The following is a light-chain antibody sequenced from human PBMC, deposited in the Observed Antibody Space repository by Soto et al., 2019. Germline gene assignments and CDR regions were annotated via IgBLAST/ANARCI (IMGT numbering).Light chain of an antibody. V-gene: IGKV3-15*01. CDR2: GAS. CDR1: QSISSY. Sequence: EIVLTQSPGTLSLSPGERATLSCRASQSISSYLAWYQQKPGQAPRLLIYGASTRATGIPARFSGSGSGTEFTLTISSLQSEDFAVYYCQQYNNWLTFRGGTKVAIK. J-gene: IGKJ4*01. CDR3: QQYNNWLT.